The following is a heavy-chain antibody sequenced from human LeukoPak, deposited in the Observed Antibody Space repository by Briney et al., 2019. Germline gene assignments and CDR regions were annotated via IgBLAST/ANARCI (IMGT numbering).Heavy chain of an antibody. CDR1: GGTFSSYA. D-gene: IGHD2-2*02. J-gene: IGHJ4*02. V-gene: IGHV1-69*05. CDR3: AKDMSSLVSVAIPNFDC. Sequence: SVKVSCKASGGTFSSYAISWVRQAPGQGLEWMGGIIPIFGTANYAQKFQGRVTITTDESASTAYMELSSLRSEDTAVYYCAKDMSSLVSVAIPNFDCWGQGTLVTVSS. CDR2: IIPIFGTA.